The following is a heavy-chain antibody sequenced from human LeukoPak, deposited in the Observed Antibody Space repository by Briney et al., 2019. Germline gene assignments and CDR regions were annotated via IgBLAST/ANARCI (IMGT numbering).Heavy chain of an antibody. Sequence: GGSLRLSCAASGFTVSHNYMSWVRQAPGKGLEWVSVIYSGGSTYHADSVRGRFTISRDNSKNTLFLQMNGLRAEDTAVYYCARYQPYDSLFDPWGQGTLVAVSS. D-gene: IGHD3-3*01. CDR1: GFTVSHNY. CDR2: IYSGGST. V-gene: IGHV3-66*01. J-gene: IGHJ5*02. CDR3: ARYQPYDSLFDP.